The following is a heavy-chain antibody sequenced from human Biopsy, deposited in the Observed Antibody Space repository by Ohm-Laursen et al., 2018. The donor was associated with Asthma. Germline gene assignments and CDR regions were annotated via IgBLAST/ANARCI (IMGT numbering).Heavy chain of an antibody. CDR3: ARVVSYGDIYFGIDV. CDR1: GGYTGSSDHH. D-gene: IGHD4-17*01. CDR2: VFWSGST. Sequence: TLSLTCRASGGYTGSSDHHWAWIRQAPGKGLEWIGFVFWSGSTHYSRSLERRVSISIDTATNEFSMKLWSVTPADTAVYFCARVVSYGDIYFGIDVWGPGNTV. J-gene: IGHJ6*02. V-gene: IGHV4-30-4*01.